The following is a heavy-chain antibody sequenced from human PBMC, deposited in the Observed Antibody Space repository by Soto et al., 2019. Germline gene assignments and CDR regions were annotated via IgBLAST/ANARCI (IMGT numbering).Heavy chain of an antibody. J-gene: IGHJ4*02. Sequence: SETLYLTCTVSGGSISSSYWSWIRQPPGKGLEWIGYIYYSGSTYYNPSLKSRVTISVDTSKNQFSLKLSSVTTADTAVYYCASRGTTSYCSGGSCYARGFDYWGQGTLVTVSS. D-gene: IGHD2-15*01. CDR3: ASRGTTSYCSGGSCYARGFDY. CDR1: GGSISSSY. CDR2: IYYSGST. V-gene: IGHV4-59*08.